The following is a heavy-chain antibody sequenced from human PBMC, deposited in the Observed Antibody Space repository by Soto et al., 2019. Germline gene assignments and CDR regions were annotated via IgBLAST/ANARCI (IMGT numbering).Heavy chain of an antibody. D-gene: IGHD2-15*01. Sequence: QVQLQQWGAGLLKPSETLSLTCAVYGGSFSGYYWSWIRQPPGKGLEWIGEINHSGSTNYNPSLKSRVTIPVDTSKNQFSLKLRSVTAADTAVYYCARRKGIVVVAAREDYFDYWGQGTLVTVSS. CDR3: ARRKGIVVVAAREDYFDY. CDR1: GGSFSGYY. CDR2: INHSGST. V-gene: IGHV4-34*01. J-gene: IGHJ4*02.